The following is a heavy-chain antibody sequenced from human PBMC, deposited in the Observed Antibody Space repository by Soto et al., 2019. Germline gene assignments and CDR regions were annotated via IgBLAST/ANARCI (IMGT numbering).Heavy chain of an antibody. CDR3: ARVSGVGASYCNYYYCLDV. V-gene: IGHV1-69*13. D-gene: IGHD1-26*01. CDR1: GGTFRSYA. Sequence: ASSVKVSRKASGGTFRSYAISWLRQAPGQGLEWLGGIIPIFGTANYAQKFQGRVTITADESTSTAYIELSSLRCEDTAVYYCARVSGVGASYCNYYYCLDVWGQGTTVTVSS. CDR2: IIPIFGTA. J-gene: IGHJ6*02.